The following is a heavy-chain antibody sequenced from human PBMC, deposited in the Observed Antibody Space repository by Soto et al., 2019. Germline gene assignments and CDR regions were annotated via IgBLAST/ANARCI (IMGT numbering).Heavy chain of an antibody. D-gene: IGHD3-22*01. Sequence: SETLSLTCTVSGGSISSSSYYWGWIRQPPGKGLEWIGSIYYSGSTYYNPSLKSRVTISVDTSKNQFSLKLSSVTAADTAVYYCARQAYYYDSSGYYFRDYWGQGTLVTVSS. CDR1: GGSISSSSYY. J-gene: IGHJ4*02. CDR3: ARQAYYYDSSGYYFRDY. CDR2: IYYSGST. V-gene: IGHV4-39*01.